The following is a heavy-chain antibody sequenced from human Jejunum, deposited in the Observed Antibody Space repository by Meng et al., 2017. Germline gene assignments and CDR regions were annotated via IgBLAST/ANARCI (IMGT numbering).Heavy chain of an antibody. V-gene: IGHV1-3*04. J-gene: IGHJ4*02. CDR3: ARRNSGYHEVFDY. D-gene: IGHD5-12*01. CDR1: GYTFISYS. CDR2: INIATGDT. Sequence: QVQLVKSGAEVKKPGASVKVSCKASGYTFISYSGHWVRQAPGQNLEWMGWINIATGDTAYSQKFQGRVTFTRDTSASTAFMDLSSLRSEDTAVYYCARRNSGYHEVFDYWGQGTLVTVSS.